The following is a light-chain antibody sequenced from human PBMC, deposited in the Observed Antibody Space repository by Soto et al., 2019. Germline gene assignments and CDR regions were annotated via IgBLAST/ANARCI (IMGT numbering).Light chain of an antibody. CDR3: SSYTNSSTLVG. V-gene: IGLV2-14*01. CDR2: EVS. J-gene: IGLJ2*01. Sequence: QSALTQPASVSGSPGQSITFSCTGTSSDVGGYNFVSWYQHHPGKAPKLIIYEVSNRPSGVSNRFSASKSGNPASLPISGLQAEDEADYYCSSYTNSSTLVGFGGGTKLPVL. CDR1: SSDVGGYNF.